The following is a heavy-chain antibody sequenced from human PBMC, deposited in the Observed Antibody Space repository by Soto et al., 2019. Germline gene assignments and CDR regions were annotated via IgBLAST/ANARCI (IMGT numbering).Heavy chain of an antibody. D-gene: IGHD3-22*01. CDR2: IYYSGST. CDR1: GDSITNGGYY. V-gene: IGHV4-31*03. CDR3: ARDPLYYYDSSGSFDY. Sequence: PSETLSLTCTVSGDSITNGGYYWSWIRQFPGKGLEWIGYIYYSGSTYYNPSLKSRVTISVDTSKNQFSLKLSSVTAADTAVYYCARDPLYYYDSSGSFDYWGQGTLVTVSS. J-gene: IGHJ4*02.